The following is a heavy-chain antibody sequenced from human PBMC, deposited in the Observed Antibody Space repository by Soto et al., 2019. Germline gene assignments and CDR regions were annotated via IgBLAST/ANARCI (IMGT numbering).Heavy chain of an antibody. V-gene: IGHV4-31*03. CDR2: IYYSGST. D-gene: IGHD6-13*01. CDR1: GGSISSGGYY. CDR3: ARTIAAAGPNWFDP. J-gene: IGHJ5*02. Sequence: QVQLQESGPGLVKPSQTLSLTCTVSGGSISSGGYYWSWIRQHPGKGLEWVGYIYYSGSTYYNPSRKSRVTISVDTSKNQFSLKLSSVTAADTAVYYCARTIAAAGPNWFDPWGQGTLVTVSS.